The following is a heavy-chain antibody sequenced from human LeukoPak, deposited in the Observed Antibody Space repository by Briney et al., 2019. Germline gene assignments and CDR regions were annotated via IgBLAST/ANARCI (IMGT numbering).Heavy chain of an antibody. CDR2: INAGSGNT. CDR3: ARDRAWFGEVSLDY. J-gene: IGHJ4*02. D-gene: IGHD3-10*01. CDR1: GYTFTSYA. Sequence: GASVKVSCKASGYTFTSYAMHWVRQAPGQRLEWMGWINAGSGNTKYSQKFQGRVTITRDTSASTAYMELSSLRSEDTAVYYCARDRAWFGEVSLDYWGQGTLVTVSS. V-gene: IGHV1-3*01.